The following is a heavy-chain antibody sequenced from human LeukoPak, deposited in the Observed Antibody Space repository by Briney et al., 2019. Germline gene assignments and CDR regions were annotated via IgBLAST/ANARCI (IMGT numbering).Heavy chain of an antibody. D-gene: IGHD6-19*01. CDR2: IYTSGST. Sequence: PSETLSLTCTVSGGSISSGSYYWSWIRQPAGKGLEWIGRIYTSGSTNYNPSLKGRVTISVDTSKNQFSLKLSSVTAADTAVYYCARGDSSGWYHFDYWGQGTLVTVSS. J-gene: IGHJ4*02. CDR1: GGSISSGSYY. CDR3: ARGDSSGWYHFDY. V-gene: IGHV4-61*02.